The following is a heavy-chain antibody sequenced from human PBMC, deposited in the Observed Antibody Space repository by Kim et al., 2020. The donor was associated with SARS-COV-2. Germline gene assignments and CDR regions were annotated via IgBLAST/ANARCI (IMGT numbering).Heavy chain of an antibody. Sequence: STIYYADSVKGRFTISRDNAKNSLYLQMNSLRAEDTAVYYCARALGPFDYWGQGTLVTVSS. CDR3: ARALGPFDY. V-gene: IGHV3-11*01. CDR2: STI. J-gene: IGHJ4*02.